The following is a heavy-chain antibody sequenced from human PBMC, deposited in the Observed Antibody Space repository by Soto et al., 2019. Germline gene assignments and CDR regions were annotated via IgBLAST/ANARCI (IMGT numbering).Heavy chain of an antibody. CDR2: IGAYNGDT. J-gene: IGHJ5*02. CDR3: ARLGGRGGGNGYSCWLDP. V-gene: IGHV1-18*01. CDR1: GYTFSNYG. D-gene: IGHD2-15*01. Sequence: QVQLVQSGAEVKKPGASVKVSCKASGYTFSNYGISWVRQAPGQGLEWMGWIGAYNGDTNYAQNLRGRVTMTTDISTSTAYMELGSLRSDDTAVYYCARLGGRGGGNGYSCWLDPWGQGTLVTVSS.